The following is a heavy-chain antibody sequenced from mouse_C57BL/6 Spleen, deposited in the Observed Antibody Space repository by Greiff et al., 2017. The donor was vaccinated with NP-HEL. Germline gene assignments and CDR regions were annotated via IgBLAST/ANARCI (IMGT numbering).Heavy chain of an antibody. CDR2: INYDGSST. D-gene: IGHD1-2*01. V-gene: IGHV5-16*01. Sequence: EVKVEESEGGLVQPGSSMKLSCTASGFTFSDYYMAWVRQVPEKGLEWVANINYDGSSTYYLDSLKSRFIISRDNAKNILYLQMSSLKSEDTATYYCARSLLRPYYFDYWGQGTTLTVSS. CDR3: ARSLLRPYYFDY. J-gene: IGHJ2*01. CDR1: GFTFSDYY.